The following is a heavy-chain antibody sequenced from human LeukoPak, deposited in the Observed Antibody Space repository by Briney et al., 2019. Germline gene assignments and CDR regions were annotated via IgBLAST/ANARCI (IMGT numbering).Heavy chain of an antibody. CDR2: IYTSGGT. D-gene: IGHD1-7*01. Sequence: SETLSLTCTVSGGSFTSYYCSWIRQPSGKGLEWIGYIYTSGGTNYNPSLKSRVTISVDTSKNQFSLKLTSVTAADTAVYYCARALTATTFDYWGPGTLVTVSS. J-gene: IGHJ4*02. V-gene: IGHV4-4*09. CDR1: GGSFTSYY. CDR3: ARALTATTFDY.